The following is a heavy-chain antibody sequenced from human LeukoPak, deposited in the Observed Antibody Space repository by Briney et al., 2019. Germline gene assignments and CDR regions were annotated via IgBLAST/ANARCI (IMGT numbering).Heavy chain of an antibody. J-gene: IGHJ4*02. V-gene: IGHV3-7*01. D-gene: IGHD3-10*01. CDR1: GFTSRSYW. Sequence: GGSLRLSCAVSGFTSRSYWMSWVRQAPGKGLEWVANIKQDGSEKYYVDSVKGRFTISRDNAKNSLYLQMNSLGAEDTAVYYCARIGGSGSYYDYWGQGTLVTVSS. CDR2: IKQDGSEK. CDR3: ARIGGSGSYYDY.